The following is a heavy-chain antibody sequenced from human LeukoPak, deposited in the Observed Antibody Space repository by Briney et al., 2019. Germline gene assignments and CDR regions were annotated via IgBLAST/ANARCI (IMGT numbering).Heavy chain of an antibody. J-gene: IGHJ4*02. D-gene: IGHD3-22*01. CDR2: IYYSGCP. CDR3: AKAVGFVGYSREVYYYDSSGYYSGFDY. V-gene: IGHV4-31*01. Sequence: SGTLSLTCTFSGGSISSGGYYGSWIRQHPGKGLEWIGYIYYSGCPKYNPSLKSQVTISVDTSKNQFSLKLSSVTSADTAVYYCAKAVGFVGYSREVYYYDSSGYYSGFDYWGQGTLVTVSS. CDR1: GGSISSGGYY.